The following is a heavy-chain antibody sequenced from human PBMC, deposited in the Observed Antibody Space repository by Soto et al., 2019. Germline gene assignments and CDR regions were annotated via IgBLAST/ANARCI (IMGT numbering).Heavy chain of an antibody. CDR2: IYHTGTT. Sequence: SETLSLTCTVSGGSISNYSWTWIRQPPGKGLEWIGFIYHTGTTYYNPSLKSRVTISVDRSKNQFSLKLNSVTAADTAAYYCARGVNYYDSSGSSWFDPWGQGALVTVSS. V-gene: IGHV4-30-2*01. J-gene: IGHJ5*02. D-gene: IGHD3-22*01. CDR1: GGSISNYS. CDR3: ARGVNYYDSSGSSWFDP.